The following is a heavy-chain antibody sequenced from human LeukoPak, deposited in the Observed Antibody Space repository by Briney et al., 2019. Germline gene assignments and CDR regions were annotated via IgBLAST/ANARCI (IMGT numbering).Heavy chain of an antibody. CDR3: ARQFSVGSTFHAFDL. CDR1: VVSMNGYY. CDR2: VDSSGNT. V-gene: IGHV4-4*07. J-gene: IGHJ3*01. Sequence: NPSETLSLTCSVSVVSMNGYYWSWLRQSAGNRLEWIGHVDSSGNTNYNPSLESRVTMSVDTSKKQFSLKLTSVTAADMAVYFCARQFSVGSTFHAFDLWGQGTRVTVSS. D-gene: IGHD1-26*01.